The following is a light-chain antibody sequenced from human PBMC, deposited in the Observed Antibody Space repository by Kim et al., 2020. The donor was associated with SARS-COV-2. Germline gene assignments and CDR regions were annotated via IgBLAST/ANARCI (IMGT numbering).Light chain of an antibody. J-gene: IGKJ2*01. CDR1: QSVASNH. Sequence: LSPGERATLSCRASQSVASNHLAWFQQKPGQAPRLLIYGTSSRATGIPDRFSAIESGTDFTLTISRLEPEDFAVYYCQQYDKSPYTFGQGTKLEI. V-gene: IGKV3-20*01. CDR3: QQYDKSPYT. CDR2: GTS.